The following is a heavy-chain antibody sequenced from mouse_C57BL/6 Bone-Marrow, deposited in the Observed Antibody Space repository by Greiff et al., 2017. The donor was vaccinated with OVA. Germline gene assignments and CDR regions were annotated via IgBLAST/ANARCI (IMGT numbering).Heavy chain of an antibody. V-gene: IGHV1-82*01. CDR3: ASNPPYYYGIDY. CDR2: IYPGDGDT. J-gene: IGHJ2*01. Sequence: QVQLQHSGPELVKPGASVKISCKASGYAFSSSWMNWVKQRPGKGLEWVGRIYPGDGDTNYNGKFKGKATLTADKSSSTAYIQLSSLTSEDSAVYFCASNPPYYYGIDYWGQGTTLTVSS. CDR1: GYAFSSSW. D-gene: IGHD1-1*01.